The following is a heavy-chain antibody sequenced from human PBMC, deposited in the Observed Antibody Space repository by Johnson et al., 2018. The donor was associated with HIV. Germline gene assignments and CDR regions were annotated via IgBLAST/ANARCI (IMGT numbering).Heavy chain of an antibody. CDR3: AREMSTIRGYAFDI. J-gene: IGHJ3*02. V-gene: IGHV3-30*04. D-gene: IGHD5-24*01. Sequence: VQLVESGGGLVQPGRSLRLSCAASGFTFSSYAMHWVRQAPGKGLEWAAVISFDGSNKYYTDSVKGRFTISRDNSKNTLYLQMNSLRAEDTAVYYCAREMSTIRGYAFDIWGQGTMVTVSS. CDR2: ISFDGSNK. CDR1: GFTFSSYA.